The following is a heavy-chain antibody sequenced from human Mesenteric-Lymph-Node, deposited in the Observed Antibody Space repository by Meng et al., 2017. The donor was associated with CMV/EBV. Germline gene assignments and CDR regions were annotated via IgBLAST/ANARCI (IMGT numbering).Heavy chain of an antibody. D-gene: IGHD3-10*01. CDR3: TTSGNYYGSGSYYINEPFDY. J-gene: IGHJ4*02. CDR2: IKSKTDGGTT. Sequence: GGSLRLSCAASGFTFSNAWMSWVRQAPGKGLEWVGRIKSKTDGGTTDYAAPVKGRFTISRDDSKNTLYLQMNSLKTEDTAVYYCTTSGNYYGSGSYYINEPFDYWGQGALVTVSS. V-gene: IGHV3-15*01. CDR1: GFTFSNAW.